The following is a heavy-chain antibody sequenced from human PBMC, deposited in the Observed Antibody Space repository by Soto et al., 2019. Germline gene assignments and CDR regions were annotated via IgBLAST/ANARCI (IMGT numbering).Heavy chain of an antibody. CDR3: ARDFTTRSYGVDV. CDR1: GYTFTGAY. CDR2: INPNSGGT. V-gene: IGHV1-2*02. Sequence: QAQLVQSGAEVKKPGASVKVSCKASGYTFTGAYIHWVRQAPGQGLEWMGCINPNSGGTEFAQKFQGRVTVTRDTSITTVYMEMNRLRSDDTGVYYCARDFTTRSYGVDVWGQVTAVTV. J-gene: IGHJ6*02. D-gene: IGHD3-10*01.